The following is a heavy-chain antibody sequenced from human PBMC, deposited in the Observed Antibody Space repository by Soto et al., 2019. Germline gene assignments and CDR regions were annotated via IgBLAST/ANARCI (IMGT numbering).Heavy chain of an antibody. V-gene: IGHV4-39*01. CDR2: IYYSGST. CDR3: ARQSITIFGVVITADAFDI. D-gene: IGHD3-3*01. CDR1: GGSISSSSYY. Sequence: QLQLQESGPGLVKPSETLSLTCTVSGGSISSSSYYWGWIRQPPGKGLEWIGSIYYSGSTYYNPSLKSRVTISVDTSKNQFSLKLSSVDAEDTAVYYCARQSITIFGVVITADAFDIWGQGTMVTVSS. J-gene: IGHJ3*02.